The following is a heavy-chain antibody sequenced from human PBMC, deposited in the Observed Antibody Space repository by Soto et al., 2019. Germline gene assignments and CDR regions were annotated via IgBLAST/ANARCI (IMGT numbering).Heavy chain of an antibody. Sequence: PVGPLRLSCSVFGFAFSNYAMHWVRQAPGKGLQYVSSISSNGGSTYYADSVKGRFTISRDNSKNTLYLQMSSLRLEDTAVYYCVKDRYVDYWGQGSLVTVSS. CDR2: ISSNGGST. CDR1: GFAFSNYA. V-gene: IGHV3-64D*06. CDR3: VKDRYVDY. J-gene: IGHJ4*02.